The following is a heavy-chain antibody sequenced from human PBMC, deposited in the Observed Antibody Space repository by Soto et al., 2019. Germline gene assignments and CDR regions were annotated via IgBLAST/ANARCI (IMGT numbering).Heavy chain of an antibody. Sequence: PSETLSLTCTVSGGSISGYYWSWIRQPPGKGLEWIGYIYYSGSTNYNPSLKSRVTISVDTSKNQFSLKLSSVTAADTAVYYCARTNWESRYYYGMDVWGQGTTVTVSS. J-gene: IGHJ6*02. CDR2: IYYSGST. CDR1: GGSISGYY. CDR3: ARTNWESRYYYGMDV. D-gene: IGHD1-1*01. V-gene: IGHV4-59*01.